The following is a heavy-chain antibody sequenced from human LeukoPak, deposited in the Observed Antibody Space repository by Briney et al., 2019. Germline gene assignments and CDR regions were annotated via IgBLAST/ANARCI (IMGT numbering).Heavy chain of an antibody. Sequence: GASVKVYCKTSGYTFTNYGMHWVRQAPRQSPEWMGWINIGNGNTKSSQKFQDRVTLTRDTSASTGYMELNSLSSEDTAVYYCARVPLHDDSRHYYPHWGQGTPVTVSS. V-gene: IGHV1-3*04. CDR3: ARVPLHDDSRHYYPH. CDR2: INIGNGNT. D-gene: IGHD3-22*01. CDR1: GYTFTNYG. J-gene: IGHJ1*01.